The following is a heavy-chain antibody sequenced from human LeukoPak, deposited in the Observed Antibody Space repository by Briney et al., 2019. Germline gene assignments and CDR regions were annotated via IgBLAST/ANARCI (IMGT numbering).Heavy chain of an antibody. D-gene: IGHD3-22*01. J-gene: IGHJ4*02. CDR3: ARVRPGSSGSYYRTS. CDR1: GFPFSDFH. V-gene: IGHV3-11*04. Sequence: PGGSLRLSCVGAGFPFSDFHMSWIRQAQGKGLEWDSYITSGGGFKYYADSVKGRFSISRDDSKNSVFLQMNSLRVEDTAVYYCARVRPGSSGSYYRTSWGQGTLVTVSS. CDR2: ITSGGGFK.